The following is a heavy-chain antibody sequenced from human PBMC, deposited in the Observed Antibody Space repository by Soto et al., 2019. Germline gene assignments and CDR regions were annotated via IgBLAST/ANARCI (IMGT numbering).Heavy chain of an antibody. V-gene: IGHV3-23*01. CDR1: GFTFSSYA. CDR2: ISGSGGST. Sequence: GGSLRLSCAASGFTFSSYAMSWVRQAPGKGLEWVSAISGSGGSTYYADSVKGRFTISRDNSKNTLYLQMNSLRAEDTAVYYCAKDRVAVAGADLTIDYWGQGTLVTVSS. CDR3: AKDRVAVAGADLTIDY. J-gene: IGHJ4*02. D-gene: IGHD6-19*01.